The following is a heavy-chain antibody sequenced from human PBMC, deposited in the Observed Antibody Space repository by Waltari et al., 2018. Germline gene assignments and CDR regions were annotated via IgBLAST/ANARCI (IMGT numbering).Heavy chain of an antibody. CDR1: GYTFTGYY. CDR3: ALLQGSGKYYFDY. CDR2: INPNRGGT. V-gene: IGHV1-2*04. Sequence: QVQLVQSGAEVKKPGASVKVSCKASGYTFTGYYMHWVRQAPGQGLEWMGWINPNRGGTNYGQKFQGWVTMTRDTSISTAYMELSRLRSDETAVYYCALLQGSGKYYFDYWGQGTLVTVSS. J-gene: IGHJ4*02. D-gene: IGHD3-10*01.